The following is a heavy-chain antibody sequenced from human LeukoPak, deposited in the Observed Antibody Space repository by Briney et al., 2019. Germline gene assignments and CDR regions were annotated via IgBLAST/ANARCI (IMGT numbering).Heavy chain of an antibody. CDR1: GGTFSSYA. D-gene: IGHD3-9*01. CDR2: IIPIFGTA. Sequence: ASVKVSCKASGGTFSSYAISWVRQAPGQGLEWMGGIIPIFGTANYAQKFQGRVPITADESTSTAYMELSSLRSEDTAVYYCARDSPSWGRLVENWFDPWGQGTLVTVSS. CDR3: ARDSPSWGRLVENWFDP. J-gene: IGHJ5*02. V-gene: IGHV1-69*13.